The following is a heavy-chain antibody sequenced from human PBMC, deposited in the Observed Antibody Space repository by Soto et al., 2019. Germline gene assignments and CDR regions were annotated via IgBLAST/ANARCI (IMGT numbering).Heavy chain of an antibody. V-gene: IGHV1-8*01. CDR2: MNPNSGNT. CDR1: GYTFTSYD. CDR3: VRSNDRASGNWFAP. J-gene: IGHJ5*02. D-gene: IGHD3-9*01. Sequence: QVQLVQSGAEVKNPGASVKVSCKASGYTFTSYDINWVRQATGQGLEWTGWMNPNSGNTGYAQKFQGSVTMTRNTSISTAYMELSSLRSQDTAVYYCVRSNDRASGNWFAPWAQGTLVTVSS.